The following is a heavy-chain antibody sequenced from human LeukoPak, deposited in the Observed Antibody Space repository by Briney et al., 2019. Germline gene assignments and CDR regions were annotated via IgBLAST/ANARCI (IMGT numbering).Heavy chain of an antibody. D-gene: IGHD1-20*01. J-gene: IGHJ4*02. V-gene: IGHV3-7*01. Sequence: GGSLRLSCAASGFTFSSYWMSWVRQAPGKGLEWVADIKEDGSERYYVDSVQGRFTISRDNAKNSLYLQMNSLRAEDTAVYYCARDITGTTGAIDFWGQGTLVTVSS. CDR2: IKEDGSER. CDR3: ARDITGTTGAIDF. CDR1: GFTFSSYW.